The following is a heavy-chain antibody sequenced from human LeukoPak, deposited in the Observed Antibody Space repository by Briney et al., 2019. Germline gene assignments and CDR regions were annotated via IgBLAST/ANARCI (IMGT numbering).Heavy chain of an antibody. Sequence: PGGSLRLSCAASGFTFSNYWMHWVRQAPGEALMWVSRIKSDGSSTTYADSVKGRFTISRDNAKNTLYLQMNSLRAEDTAVYYCSRDSLLSCGGDCYSGLDVWGQGTTVTVSS. CDR2: IKSDGSST. V-gene: IGHV3-74*01. CDR3: SRDSLLSCGGDCYSGLDV. CDR1: GFTFSNYW. D-gene: IGHD2-21*02. J-gene: IGHJ6*02.